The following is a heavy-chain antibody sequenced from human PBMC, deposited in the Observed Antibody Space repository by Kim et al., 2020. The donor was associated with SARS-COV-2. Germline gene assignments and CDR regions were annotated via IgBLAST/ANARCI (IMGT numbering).Heavy chain of an antibody. V-gene: IGHV3-53*01. CDR3: VRDKEEEIPPTRMDV. Sequence: GGSLRLSCAVSGFIVSNNQMSWVRQAPGKGLEWVSVIYSNGETYYADSVKGRCTISRDNSKNTVDLQMKQLRVEDTALYYCVRDKEEEIPPTRMDVWGQG. CDR2: IYSNGET. D-gene: IGHD2-2*01. J-gene: IGHJ6*02. CDR1: GFIVSNNQ.